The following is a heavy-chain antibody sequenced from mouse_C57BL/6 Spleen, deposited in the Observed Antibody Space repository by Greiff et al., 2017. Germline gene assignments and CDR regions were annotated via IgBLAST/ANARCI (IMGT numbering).Heavy chain of an antibody. J-gene: IGHJ4*01. CDR3: ARYSNYVGYAMDY. CDR2: INPSNGGT. D-gene: IGHD2-5*01. Sequence: VQLQQPGTELVKPGASVKLSCKASGYTFTSYWMHWVKQRPGQGLEWIGNINPSNGGTNYNEKFKSKATLTVDKSSSTAYMQLSSLTSEDSAVYYCARYSNYVGYAMDYWGQGTSVTVSS. V-gene: IGHV1-53*01. CDR1: GYTFTSYW.